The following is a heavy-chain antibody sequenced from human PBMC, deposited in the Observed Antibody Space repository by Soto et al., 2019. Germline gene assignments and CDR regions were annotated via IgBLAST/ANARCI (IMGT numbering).Heavy chain of an antibody. Sequence: GASVKVSCKASGYTFTSYGISWVRQAPGQGLEWMGWISAYNGNTNYAQKLQGRVTMTRDTSTSTVYMELSSLRSEDTAVYYCARVGCFGGYCYGMDVWGQGTTVTVSS. D-gene: IGHD3-16*01. V-gene: IGHV1-18*01. CDR3: ARVGCFGGYCYGMDV. CDR2: ISAYNGNT. CDR1: GYTFTSYG. J-gene: IGHJ6*02.